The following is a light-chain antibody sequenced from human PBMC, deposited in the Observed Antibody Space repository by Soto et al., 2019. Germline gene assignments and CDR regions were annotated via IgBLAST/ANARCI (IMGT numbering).Light chain of an antibody. CDR3: SSYAGSNNVV. CDR2: EVT. CDR1: SSDVGRFNF. V-gene: IGLV2-8*01. J-gene: IGLJ2*01. Sequence: QSAMTQPPSPSASPGQSVTISCTGTSSDVGRFNFVSCYQQHPGKAPKPLIYEVTKRPSWVPDSFSASKSGKTASLTGSGLQAEDEADSYCSSYAGSNNVVFGGVTKLTVL.